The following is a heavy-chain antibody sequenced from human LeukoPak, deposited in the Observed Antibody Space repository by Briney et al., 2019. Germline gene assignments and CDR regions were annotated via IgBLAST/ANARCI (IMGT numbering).Heavy chain of an antibody. D-gene: IGHD2-2*01. CDR3: ARLGYCSSTSCYDY. CDR2: INWNGGST. J-gene: IGHJ4*02. CDR1: GFTFDDYG. Sequence: GGSLRLSCAASGFTFDDYGMSWVRQAPGKGLEWVSGINWNGGSTGYADSVKGRFTISRDNAKNSLYLQMNSLRAEDTAVYYCARLGYCSSTSCYDYWGQGTLVTVSS. V-gene: IGHV3-20*04.